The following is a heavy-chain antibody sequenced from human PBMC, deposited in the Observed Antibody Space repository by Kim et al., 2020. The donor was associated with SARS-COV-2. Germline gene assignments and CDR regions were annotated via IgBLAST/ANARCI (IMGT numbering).Heavy chain of an antibody. D-gene: IGHD3-10*01. CDR2: ISAYNGNT. J-gene: IGHJ3*02. Sequence: ASVKVSCKASGYTFTSYGISWVRQAPGQGLEWMGWISAYNGNTNYAQKLQGRVTMTTDTSTSTAYMELRSLRSDDTAVYYCARVVTMVRGVILDDAFDIWGQGTMVTVSS. CDR3: ARVVTMVRGVILDDAFDI. V-gene: IGHV1-18*04. CDR1: GYTFTSYG.